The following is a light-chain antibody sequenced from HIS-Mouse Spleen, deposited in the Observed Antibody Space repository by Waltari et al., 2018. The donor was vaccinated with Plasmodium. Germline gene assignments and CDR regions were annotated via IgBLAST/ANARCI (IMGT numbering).Light chain of an antibody. CDR3: SSYTSSSTLV. CDR2: DFI. Sequence: QSALTQPASVSGSPGKSITHSFPGPSSDVGGYNYVPCYQQHPGKAPKLRIYDFINRPSGVSNRLSGSKSGNTASLTISGLQAEDEADYYCSSYTSSSTLVFGGGTKLTVL. CDR1: SSDVGGYNY. J-gene: IGLJ2*01. V-gene: IGLV2-14*03.